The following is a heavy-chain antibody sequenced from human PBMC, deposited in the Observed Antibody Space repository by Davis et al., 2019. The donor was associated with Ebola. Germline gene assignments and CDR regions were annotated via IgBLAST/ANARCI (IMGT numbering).Heavy chain of an antibody. J-gene: IGHJ4*02. CDR2: INSDGSST. Sequence: PGGSLRLSCAASGFTFSSYWMHWVRQAPGKGLVWVSRINSDGSSTSHADSVKGRFTISRDNAKNTLYLQMNSLRAEDTAVYYCASDLRYSSYAFDYWGQGTLVTVSS. CDR1: GFTFSSYW. D-gene: IGHD6-6*01. V-gene: IGHV3-74*01. CDR3: ASDLRYSSYAFDY.